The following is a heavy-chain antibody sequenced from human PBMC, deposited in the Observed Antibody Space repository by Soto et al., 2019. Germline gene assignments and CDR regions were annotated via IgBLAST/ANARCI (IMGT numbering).Heavy chain of an antibody. CDR2: ISDYNGNT. Sequence: ASVKVSCKASGYTFTSYGISWVRQAPGQGLEWMGWISDYNGNTNYAQKLQGRVTMTTDTSTSTAYMELRSLRSDDTAVYYCARVYDYVWGSYPPHGFDPWGQGTLVTVSS. V-gene: IGHV1-18*01. J-gene: IGHJ5*02. CDR1: GYTFTSYG. CDR3: ARVYDYVWGSYPPHGFDP. D-gene: IGHD3-16*02.